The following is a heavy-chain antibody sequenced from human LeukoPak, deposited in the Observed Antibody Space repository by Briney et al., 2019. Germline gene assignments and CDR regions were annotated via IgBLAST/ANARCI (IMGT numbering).Heavy chain of an antibody. D-gene: IGHD3-16*01. J-gene: IGHJ4*02. CDR3: ARLTWGSYPNTADY. Sequence: GGSLRLSCAASGFTFSSYSMNWVRQAPGKGLEWVSSISSSSSYIYYADSVKGRFTISRDNAKNPLYLQMNSLRAEDTAVYYCARLTWGSYPNTADYWGQGTLVTVSS. V-gene: IGHV3-21*01. CDR1: GFTFSSYS. CDR2: ISSSSSYI.